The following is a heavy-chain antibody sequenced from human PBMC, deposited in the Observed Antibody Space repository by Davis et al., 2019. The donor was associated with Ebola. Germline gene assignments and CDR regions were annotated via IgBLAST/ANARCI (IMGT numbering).Heavy chain of an antibody. Sequence: PGGSLRLSCAASGFTFSSYTMNWVRQAPGKGLEWVSSISSSSSYIYYADSVKGRFTISRDNAKNSLYLQMNSLRAEDTAVYYCARAESSSWSRNGMDVWGQGTTVTVSS. CDR3: ARAESSSWSRNGMDV. V-gene: IGHV3-21*01. CDR2: ISSSSSYI. J-gene: IGHJ6*02. CDR1: GFTFSSYT. D-gene: IGHD6-13*01.